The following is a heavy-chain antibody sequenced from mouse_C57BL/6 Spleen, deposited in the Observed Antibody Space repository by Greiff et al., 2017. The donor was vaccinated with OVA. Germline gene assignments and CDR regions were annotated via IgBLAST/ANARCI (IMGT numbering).Heavy chain of an antibody. CDR3: ARKDYYGSDAMDY. D-gene: IGHD1-1*01. CDR2: IRSGSSTI. Sequence: EVQGVESGGGLVQPGGSLKLSCAASGFTFSDYGMHWVRQAPGKGLEWVAYIRSGSSTIYYADTVKGRFTISRDNAKNHLFLQMTSLRSEDTAMYYWARKDYYGSDAMDYWGQGTSVTVSS. V-gene: IGHV5-17*01. CDR1: GFTFSDYG. J-gene: IGHJ4*01.